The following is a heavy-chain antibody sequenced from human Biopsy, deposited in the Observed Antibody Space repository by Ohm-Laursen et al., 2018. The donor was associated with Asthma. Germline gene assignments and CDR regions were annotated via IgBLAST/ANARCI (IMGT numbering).Heavy chain of an antibody. D-gene: IGHD6-6*01. Sequence: SVKVACKASGGTFSSYAISWARQAPGQGLEWMGGIIPIFGTANYAQKFQGRVTITADESTSTAYMGLSSLRSEDTAVYYCARERIAARQRRYYFDYWGQGTLVTVSS. V-gene: IGHV1-69*13. J-gene: IGHJ4*02. CDR1: GGTFSSYA. CDR3: ARERIAARQRRYYFDY. CDR2: IIPIFGTA.